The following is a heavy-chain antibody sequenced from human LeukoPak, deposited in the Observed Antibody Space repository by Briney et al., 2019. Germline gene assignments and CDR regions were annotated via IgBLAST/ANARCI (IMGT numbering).Heavy chain of an antibody. J-gene: IGHJ3*02. CDR2: ISSSSSYI. Sequence: GGSLRLSCAASGFTFSSYSMNWVRQAPGKGLEWVSSISSSSSYIYYADSVKGRFTISRDNAKNSLYLQMNSLRAGDTAVYYCERDPRTTVTTDDAFDIWGQGTMVTVSS. D-gene: IGHD4-17*01. V-gene: IGHV3-21*01. CDR3: ERDPRTTVTTDDAFDI. CDR1: GFTFSSYS.